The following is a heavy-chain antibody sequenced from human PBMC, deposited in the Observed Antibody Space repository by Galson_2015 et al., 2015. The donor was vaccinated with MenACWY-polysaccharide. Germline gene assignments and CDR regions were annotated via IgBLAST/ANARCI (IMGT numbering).Heavy chain of an antibody. CDR3: ARSFCSSLAY. CDR2: ISSSSSNT. D-gene: IGHD6-6*01. J-gene: IGHJ4*02. CDR1: GFTFSSYA. Sequence: SLRLSCAASGFTFSSYAMRWVRQAPGKGLEWVSTISSSSSNTYYADSVKGRFTISRDNAKNSLYMQMNSLRAEDTAVYFCARSFCSSLAYWGQGTLVTVSS. V-gene: IGHV3-48*01.